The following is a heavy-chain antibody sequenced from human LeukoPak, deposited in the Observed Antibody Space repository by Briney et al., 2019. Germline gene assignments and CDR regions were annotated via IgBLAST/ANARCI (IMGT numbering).Heavy chain of an antibody. CDR2: ISSSGSTI. J-gene: IGHJ4*02. CDR3: VREHSGYDFFDY. V-gene: IGHV3-48*03. D-gene: IGHD5-12*01. CDR1: GFTFSSFE. Sequence: GGSLRLSCAVSGFTFSSFEMNWVRQAPGKGLEWVSYISSSGSTIYYADSVKGRFTISRDNAKNSLYLQMSSLRVEDTAVYYCVREHSGYDFFDYWGQGSLVTVSS.